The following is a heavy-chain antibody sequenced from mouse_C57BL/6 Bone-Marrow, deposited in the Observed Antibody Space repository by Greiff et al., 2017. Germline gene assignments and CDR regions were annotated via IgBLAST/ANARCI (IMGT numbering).Heavy chain of an antibody. J-gene: IGHJ2*01. CDR2: IDPSDSYT. CDR1: GYTFTSYW. Sequence: VQLQQPGAELVMPGASVKLSCKASGYTFTSYWMHWVKQRPGQGLEWIGEIDPSDSYTNYNQKFKGKSTLTVDKSSSTAYMQLSSLTSEDSAVYCCAREAGTKGYYFDYWGQGTTLTVSS. D-gene: IGHD4-1*01. V-gene: IGHV1-69*01. CDR3: AREAGTKGYYFDY.